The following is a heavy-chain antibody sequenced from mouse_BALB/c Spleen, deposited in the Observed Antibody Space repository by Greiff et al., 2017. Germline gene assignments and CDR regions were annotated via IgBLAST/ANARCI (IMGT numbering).Heavy chain of an antibody. V-gene: IGHV5-17*02. J-gene: IGHJ3*01. CDR3: ARAYRYDGWFAY. D-gene: IGHD2-14*01. CDR2: ISSGSSTI. CDR1: GFTFSSFG. Sequence: EVQVVESGGGLVQPGGSRKLSCAASGFTFSSFGMHWVRQAPEKVLEWVAYISSGSSTIYYADTVKGRFTISRDNPKNTLFLQMTSLRSEDTAMYYCARAYRYDGWFAYWGQGTLGTVSA.